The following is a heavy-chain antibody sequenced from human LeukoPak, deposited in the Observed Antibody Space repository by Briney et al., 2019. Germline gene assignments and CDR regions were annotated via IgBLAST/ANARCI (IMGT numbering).Heavy chain of an antibody. V-gene: IGHV1-18*01. Sequence: ASVKVSCKATGYTFTSYGISWVRQAPGQGLEWMGWISPYNGNIKYAQKLQDRVIMITDTSTSTVYMELRNLRSDDTAVYHCARDAPSITVAGGIDYWGQGTLVTVSS. D-gene: IGHD6-19*01. J-gene: IGHJ4*02. CDR1: GYTFTSYG. CDR2: ISPYNGNI. CDR3: ARDAPSITVAGGIDY.